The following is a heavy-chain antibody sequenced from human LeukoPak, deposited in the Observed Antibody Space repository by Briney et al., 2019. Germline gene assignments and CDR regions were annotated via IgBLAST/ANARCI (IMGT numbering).Heavy chain of an antibody. CDR1: GGSISSYY. Sequence: PSETLSLTCTVSGGSISSYYWSWIRQPAGKGLEWIGRIYTSGSTNYNPSLKSRVTISVDTSKNQFSLKLSSVTAADTAMYYCARGSYSGSYPSGLFDYWGQGTLVTVSS. V-gene: IGHV4-4*07. CDR2: IYTSGST. CDR3: ARGSYSGSYPSGLFDY. D-gene: IGHD1-26*01. J-gene: IGHJ4*02.